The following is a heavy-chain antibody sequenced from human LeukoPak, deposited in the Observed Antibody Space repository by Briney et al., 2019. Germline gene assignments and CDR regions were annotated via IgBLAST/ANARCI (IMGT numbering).Heavy chain of an antibody. Sequence: GGSPRLSCAASGFTFSHAWMNWVRQAPGKGLEWVGRVKSVTEGGAVDFAAPVKGRFTISRDDSKNTMYLQMDSLKTEDTAMYYCTKDTGAFDIWGQGTMVIVSS. CDR1: GFTFSHAW. D-gene: IGHD1-14*01. V-gene: IGHV3-15*07. J-gene: IGHJ3*02. CDR3: TKDTGAFDI. CDR2: VKSVTEGGAV.